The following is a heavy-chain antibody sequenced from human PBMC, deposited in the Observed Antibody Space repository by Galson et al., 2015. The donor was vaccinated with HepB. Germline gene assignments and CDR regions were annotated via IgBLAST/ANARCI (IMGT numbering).Heavy chain of an antibody. D-gene: IGHD6-13*01. CDR1: GYTFTSYV. J-gene: IGHJ6*02. V-gene: IGHV7-4-1*02. Sequence: VKVSCKASGYTFTSYVLNWVRQAPGQGLEWMGWINTNTGNPTYAQGFTGRFVFSLDTSVSTAYLQISSLKAEDTAMYYCARMQQLVPLDYYGMDVWGQGTTVTVSS. CDR3: ARMQQLVPLDYYGMDV. CDR2: INTNTGNP.